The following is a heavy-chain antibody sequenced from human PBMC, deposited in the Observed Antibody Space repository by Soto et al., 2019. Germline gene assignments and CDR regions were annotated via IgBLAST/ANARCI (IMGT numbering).Heavy chain of an antibody. CDR2: ISGSGGST. CDR1: GFTFSSYA. D-gene: IGHD3-10*01. CDR3: AKTIITMVRGVENYFDY. J-gene: IGHJ4*02. V-gene: IGHV3-23*01. Sequence: VQLLESGGGLVQPGGSLRLSCAASGFTFSSYAMSWVRQAPGKGLEWVSAISGSGGSTYYADSVKGRFTISRDNSKNTLYLQMNSLRAEDTAVYYCAKTIITMVRGVENYFDYWGQGTLVTVSS.